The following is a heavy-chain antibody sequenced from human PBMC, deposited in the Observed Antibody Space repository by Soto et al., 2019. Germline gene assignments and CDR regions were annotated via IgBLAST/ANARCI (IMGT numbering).Heavy chain of an antibody. J-gene: IGHJ6*02. CDR1: GGSFTSNNW. CDR2: IYHSGST. D-gene: IGHD2-2*01. CDR3: ARSSSCSYYYGMDV. V-gene: IGHV4-4*02. Sequence: SETLSLTCAVPGGSFTSNNWWTWVRQPPGTGLEWIGEIYHSGSTNYNPSLKSRCTISVDKSKNQFYRKLSSVTAADTAVYYCARSSSCSYYYGMDVWGQGATVTVSS.